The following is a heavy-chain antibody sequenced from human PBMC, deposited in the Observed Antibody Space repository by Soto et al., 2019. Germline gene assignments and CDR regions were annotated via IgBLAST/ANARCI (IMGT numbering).Heavy chain of an antibody. CDR2: IIPILGIA. CDR3: TRVARIAAAGTRPWYFDL. V-gene: IGHV1-69*02. J-gene: IGHJ2*01. Sequence: GASVKVSCKACGYSFSSYTISWVRQAPGQGLEWMGRIIPILGIANYAQKFQGRVTITADKSTSTAYMELSSLRSEDTAVYYCTRVARIAAAGTRPWYFDLWGRGTLVTVSS. CDR1: GYSFSSYT. D-gene: IGHD6-13*01.